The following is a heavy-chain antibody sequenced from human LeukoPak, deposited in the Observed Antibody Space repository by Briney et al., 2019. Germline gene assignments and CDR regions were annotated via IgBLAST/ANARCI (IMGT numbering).Heavy chain of an antibody. CDR3: ARGYFAVGAFDI. V-gene: IGHV3-66*01. CDR1: GFTFNDYY. J-gene: IGHJ3*02. CDR2: IYSGGIT. D-gene: IGHD3-3*01. Sequence: GGSLRLSCAAPGFTFNDYYMSWVRQAPEKGLEWVSIIYSGGITSYADSVKGRFTISRDNSKNTLYLQLNSLRAEDTAVYYCARGYFAVGAFDIWGQGTMVTVSS.